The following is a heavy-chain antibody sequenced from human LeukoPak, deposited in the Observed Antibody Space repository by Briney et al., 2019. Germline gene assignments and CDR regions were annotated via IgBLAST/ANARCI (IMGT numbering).Heavy chain of an antibody. CDR3: ARDSVATIDYYGMDV. CDR1: GGSFSNYY. D-gene: IGHD5-12*01. CDR2: INHSGSI. J-gene: IGHJ6*02. V-gene: IGHV4-34*01. Sequence: SETLSLTCAVYGGSFSNYYWNWIRQPPGKGLEWIGEINHSGSIKYNPALKSRVTISEDTSKNQFSLKLSSVTAADTAVYYCARDSVATIDYYGMDVWGQGTTVTVSS.